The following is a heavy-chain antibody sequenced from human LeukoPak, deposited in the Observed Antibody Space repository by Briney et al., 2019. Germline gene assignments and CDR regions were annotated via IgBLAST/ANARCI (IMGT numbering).Heavy chain of an antibody. CDR3: ARVSSGWYATPEHEFDY. Sequence: SETLSLTCAVYGGSFSGYYWSWIRQPPGKGLEWIGEINHSGSTNYNPSLKSRVTISVDTSKNQFSLKLSSVTAADTAVYYCARVSSGWYATPEHEFDYWGQGTLVTVSS. D-gene: IGHD6-19*01. J-gene: IGHJ4*02. CDR2: INHSGST. CDR1: GGSFSGYY. V-gene: IGHV4-34*01.